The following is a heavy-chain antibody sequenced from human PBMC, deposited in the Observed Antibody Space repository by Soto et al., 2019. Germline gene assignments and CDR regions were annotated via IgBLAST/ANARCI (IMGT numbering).Heavy chain of an antibody. V-gene: IGHV2-5*01. CDR3: AHRPFLTAPYYFDF. J-gene: IGHJ4*02. CDR2: IYGSDDT. Sequence: QITLKESGPALVKPTQPLTLTCTFSGFSLTTNAVGVGWIRQPPGEALEWLALIYGSDDTRYSPSLQSRLTITKDTSKNQVVLTLTNVDPADTATYYCAHRPFLTAPYYFDFWGQGTLVTVSS. D-gene: IGHD5-18*01. CDR1: GFSLTTNAVG.